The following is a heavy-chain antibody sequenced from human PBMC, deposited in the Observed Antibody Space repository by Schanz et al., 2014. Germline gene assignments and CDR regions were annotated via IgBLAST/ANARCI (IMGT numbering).Heavy chain of an antibody. D-gene: IGHD2-15*01. Sequence: QVQLQESGPGLVKPSETLSLTCTVSGGSISASYWGWIRQSPGKGLEWIGNIYYTGTTYYNPSLKSRVSISVDTSKNRVSLKRPSGTAADTAVFYCARLPGLYCSGGACYRGYWGQGTLVTVSS. J-gene: IGHJ4*02. CDR1: GGSISASY. V-gene: IGHV4-39*01. CDR3: ARLPGLYCSGGACYRGY. CDR2: IYYTGTT.